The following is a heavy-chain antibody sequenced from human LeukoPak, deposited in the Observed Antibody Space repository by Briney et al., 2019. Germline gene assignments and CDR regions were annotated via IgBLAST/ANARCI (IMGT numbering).Heavy chain of an antibody. Sequence: SQTLSLTCVISGDSVSGNSVAWNWIRQSPSIGLEWLGRTYYRSDWINEYAASVKSRMSIDPDTSKNQFSLQLYSVTPEDTAIYYCAREESRTFAYWGQGTLVTVSS. V-gene: IGHV6-1*01. CDR3: AREESRTFAY. CDR1: GDSVSGNSVA. CDR2: TYYRSDWIN. J-gene: IGHJ4*02.